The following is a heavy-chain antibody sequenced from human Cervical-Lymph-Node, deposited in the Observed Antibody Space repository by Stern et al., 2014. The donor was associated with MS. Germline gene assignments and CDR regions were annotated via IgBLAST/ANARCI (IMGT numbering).Heavy chain of an antibody. D-gene: IGHD2-2*01. Sequence: QMQLVQSGGGVVQPGRSLRLSCAASGFTFSSYGMHWVRQAPGKGLEWVAGIWHDGSNKYYADSVKGRFTISRDNSKNTLYLQMNSLRAEYTAVYYCAREAEGSTSLNWFDPWGQGTLVTVSS. CDR1: GFTFSSYG. V-gene: IGHV3-33*01. J-gene: IGHJ5*02. CDR2: IWHDGSNK. CDR3: AREAEGSTSLNWFDP.